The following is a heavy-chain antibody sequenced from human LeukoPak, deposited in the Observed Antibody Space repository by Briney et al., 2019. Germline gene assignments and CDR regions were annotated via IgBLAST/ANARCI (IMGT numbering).Heavy chain of an antibody. J-gene: IGHJ4*02. V-gene: IGHV3-7*01. CDR2: IKQDGSEK. CDR1: GFTFSSYW. D-gene: IGHD2-2*02. Sequence: GGSLRLSCATSGFTFSSYWMSWVRQAPGKGLEWVANIKQDGSEKYYVDYVKGRFTISRDNAKNSLYLQMNSLRAEDTAVYYCARDWVDCSSTSCYTDFDYWGQGTLVTVSS. CDR3: ARDWVDCSSTSCYTDFDY.